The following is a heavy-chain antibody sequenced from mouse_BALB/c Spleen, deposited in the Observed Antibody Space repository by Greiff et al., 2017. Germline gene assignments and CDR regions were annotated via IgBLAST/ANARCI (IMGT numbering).Heavy chain of an antibody. CDR2: ISSGGGST. D-gene: IGHD2-14*01. V-gene: IGHV5-12-1*01. Sequence: EVMLVESGGGLVKPGGSLKLSCAASGFAFSSYDMSWVRQTPEKRLEWVAYISSGGGSTYYPDTVKGRFTISRDNAKNTLYLQMSSLKSEDTAMYYCARQGGYRYDDGYAMDYWGQGTSVTVSS. J-gene: IGHJ4*01. CDR1: GFAFSSYD. CDR3: ARQGGYRYDDGYAMDY.